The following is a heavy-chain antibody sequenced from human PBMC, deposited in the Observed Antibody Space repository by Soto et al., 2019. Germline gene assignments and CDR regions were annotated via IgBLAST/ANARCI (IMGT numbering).Heavy chain of an antibody. CDR2: IYYSGST. J-gene: IGHJ4*02. D-gene: IGHD3-3*01. CDR3: ARVERFLEWLPLDY. V-gene: IGHV4-31*03. CDR1: GGSISSGGYY. Sequence: QVQLQESGPGLVKPSQTLSLTCTVSGGSISSGGYYWSWIRQHPGKGLEWIGYIYYSGSTYYNPSLKSRVTISVDTSKNQFYLKLSSVTAADTAVYYCARVERFLEWLPLDYWGQGTLVTVSS.